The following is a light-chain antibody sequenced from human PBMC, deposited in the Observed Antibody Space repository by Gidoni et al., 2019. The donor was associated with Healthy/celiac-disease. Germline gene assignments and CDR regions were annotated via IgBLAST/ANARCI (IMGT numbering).Light chain of an antibody. Sequence: AIQLTQSPSSLSPSVGDRVTITCRASQGISSALAWYQQKPGKAPKLLSYDASSLESGVPSRFSGSGAGTDVTLTISSLQPEDFATYYCQQFNSYPLTFXGXTKVEIK. CDR3: QQFNSYPLT. CDR2: DAS. V-gene: IGKV1-13*02. CDR1: QGISSA. J-gene: IGKJ4*01.